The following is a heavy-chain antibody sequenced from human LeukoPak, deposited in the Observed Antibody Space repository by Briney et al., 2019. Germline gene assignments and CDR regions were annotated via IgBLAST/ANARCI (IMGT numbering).Heavy chain of an antibody. CDR1: GGSISSSNW. J-gene: IGHJ6*02. D-gene: IGHD2-2*02. CDR2: IYHSGST. V-gene: IGHV4-4*02. Sequence: PSGTLSLTCAVSGGSISSSNWWSWVRQPPGKGLEWIGEIYHSGSTNYNPSLKSRVTISVDKSKNQFSLKLSSVTAADTAVYYCARDYFFCGTSCHIYYYYGMDVWGQGTTVTVSS. CDR3: ARDYFFCGTSCHIYYYYGMDV.